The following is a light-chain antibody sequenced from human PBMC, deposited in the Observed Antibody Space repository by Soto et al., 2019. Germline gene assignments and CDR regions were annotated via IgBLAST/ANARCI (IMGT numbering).Light chain of an antibody. J-gene: IGKJ4*01. CDR2: GAS. Sequence: EIVMTQSPATLSVSPGDGATLSCRASQSVDSNLAWNQQKPGQTPRLLMYGASTRTTGIPARFSGRGAGTECTLTIISLLSEDSAVCYCQQYNDWPLPFGGGTEVEI. CDR1: QSVDSN. CDR3: QQYNDWPLP. V-gene: IGKV3D-15*01.